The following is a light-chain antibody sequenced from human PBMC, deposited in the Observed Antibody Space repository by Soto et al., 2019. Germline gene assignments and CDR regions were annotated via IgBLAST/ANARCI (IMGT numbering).Light chain of an antibody. V-gene: IGKV1-39*01. CDR1: QTINRF. CDR3: QQSYSTLRPT. Sequence: IQMTQSPSSLSASVGDRVTITCRAGQTINRFLSWYQQKPGKAPRLLIYSASSLQSGVPLRFSGSGSGTDFSLTINGLQPDAFATYYCQQSYSTLRPTFGGGTKVDI. J-gene: IGKJ4*01. CDR2: SAS.